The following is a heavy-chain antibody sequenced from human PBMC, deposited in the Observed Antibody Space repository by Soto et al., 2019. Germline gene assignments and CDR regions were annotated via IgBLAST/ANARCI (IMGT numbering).Heavy chain of an antibody. CDR3: ACWHYSSGWYVIDY. J-gene: IGHJ4*02. Sequence: SETLSLTCAVSGGSISSVGYYWSWIRQPPGKGLEWIGYIYYSGSTNYNPSLKSRVTISVDTSKNQFSLKLSSVTAADTAVYYCACWHYSSGWYVIDYWGQGTLVTVSS. V-gene: IGHV4-61*08. CDR2: IYYSGST. CDR1: GGSISSVGYY. D-gene: IGHD6-19*01.